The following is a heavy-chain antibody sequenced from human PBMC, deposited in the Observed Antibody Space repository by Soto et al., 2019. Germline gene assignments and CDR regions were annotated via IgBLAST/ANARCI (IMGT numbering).Heavy chain of an antibody. J-gene: IGHJ6*02. D-gene: IGHD3-16*02. Sequence: PGESLKISCKGSGYSFTSYWIGWVRQMPGKGLEWMGIIYPGDSDTRYSPSFQGQVTISADKSISTAYLQWSSLKASDTDMYYCARAGLSPFYYYYYGMDVWGQGTTVTVSS. CDR2: IYPGDSDT. CDR1: GYSFTSYW. V-gene: IGHV5-51*01. CDR3: ARAGLSPFYYYYYGMDV.